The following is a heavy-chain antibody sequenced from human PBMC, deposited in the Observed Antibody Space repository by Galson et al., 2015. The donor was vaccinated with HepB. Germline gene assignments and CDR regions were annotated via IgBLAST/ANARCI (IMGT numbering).Heavy chain of an antibody. CDR1: GYTFTSYW. CDR3: ARPLTTVTPEDY. V-gene: IGHV5-51*01. CDR2: IYPGDSDT. J-gene: IGHJ4*02. D-gene: IGHD4-17*01. Sequence: SGAEVIKPGESLQISCKGSGYTFTSYWIGWVRQMPGKCLEWMGIIYPGDSDTRYSPSFQGQVTISADKSINTAYLQLSSLKASDTAIYYCARPLTTVTPEDYWGQGTLVTVSS.